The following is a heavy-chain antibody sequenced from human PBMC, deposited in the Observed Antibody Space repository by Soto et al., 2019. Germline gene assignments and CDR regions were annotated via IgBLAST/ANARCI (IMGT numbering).Heavy chain of an antibody. V-gene: IGHV1-69*02. CDR3: ASFHKTGPNWFDP. CDR2: IIPILGIA. CDR1: GGTFSIYT. J-gene: IGHJ5*02. Sequence: SVKVSCKASGGTFSIYTISWVRQAPGQGLEWMGRIIPILGIANYAQKFQGRVTITADKSTSTAYMELSSLRSEDTAAYYCASFHKTGPNWFDPWGQGTLVTVSS.